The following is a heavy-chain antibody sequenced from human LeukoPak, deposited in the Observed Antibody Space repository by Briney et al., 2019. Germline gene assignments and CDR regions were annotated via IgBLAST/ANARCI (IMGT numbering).Heavy chain of an antibody. CDR2: ISGSGGST. D-gene: IGHD3-16*02. J-gene: IGHJ4*02. CDR3: AKRALEGLRLGELSPRGDYFDY. V-gene: IGHV3-23*01. CDR1: GFTFSSYA. Sequence: GGSPRLSCAASGFTFSSYAMSWVRQAPGKGLEWVSAISGSGGSTYYADSVKGRFTISRDNSKNTLYLQMNSLRAEDTAVYYCAKRALEGLRLGELSPRGDYFDYWGQGTLVTVSS.